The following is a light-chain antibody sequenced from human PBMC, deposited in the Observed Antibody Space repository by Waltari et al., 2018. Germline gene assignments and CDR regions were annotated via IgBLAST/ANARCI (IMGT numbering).Light chain of an antibody. J-gene: IGLJ2*01. Sequence: QSALTQPPSASGSPGQSVTIPCTGTSSDDVGYNYVSWYQQDHGKAPKLMIYEFSKRPAGVPDRFCGSKSGHTASLTVSGLQAEDEAEYYCSSYAGSNNPVVFGGGTKLTVL. CDR1: SSDDVGYNY. CDR3: SSYAGSNNPVV. CDR2: EFS. V-gene: IGLV2-8*01.